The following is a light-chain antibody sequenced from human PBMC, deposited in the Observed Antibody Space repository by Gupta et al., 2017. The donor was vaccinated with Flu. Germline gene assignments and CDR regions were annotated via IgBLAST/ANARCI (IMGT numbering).Light chain of an antibody. J-gene: IGKJ3*01. Sequence: DIQMTQSPSSVSASVGDRVTITCRTSQSVNSYVNWYQEKPGKAPDLLIFRASSLQSGVPSRFSGSGSGTDFTLTISSLQPDDLGTYFCQQSYNLPFTFGPGTKVDIK. CDR1: QSVNSY. V-gene: IGKV1-39*01. CDR3: QQSYNLPFT. CDR2: RAS.